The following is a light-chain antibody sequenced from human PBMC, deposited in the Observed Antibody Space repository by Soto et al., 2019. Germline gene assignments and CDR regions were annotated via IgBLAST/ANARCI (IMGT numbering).Light chain of an antibody. CDR3: HQYSDWPLT. CDR1: QSINNN. V-gene: IGKV3D-15*01. Sequence: EIVMTQSPATLSLAPGERAPLSCRASQSINNNLAWYQQKPGQGPRLLIYDASNRATGTPARFSGSGSGTGFTLTISSLQSEDFAVYYCHQYSDWPLTFGGGTKVEIK. CDR2: DAS. J-gene: IGKJ4*01.